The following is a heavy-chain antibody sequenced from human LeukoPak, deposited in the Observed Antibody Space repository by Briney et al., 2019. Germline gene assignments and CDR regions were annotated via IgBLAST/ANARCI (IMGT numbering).Heavy chain of an antibody. Sequence: GGSLRLSCAASGFTFSSYDMHWVRQATGKGLEWVSAIGTAGDTYYPGSVKGRFTISRENAKNSLYLQMNSLRAGDTAVYYCAREVRRTYCSSTSCYAVSWFDPWGQGTLVTVSS. CDR3: AREVRRTYCSSTSCYAVSWFDP. CDR2: IGTAGDT. V-gene: IGHV3-13*01. D-gene: IGHD2-2*01. J-gene: IGHJ5*02. CDR1: GFTFSSYD.